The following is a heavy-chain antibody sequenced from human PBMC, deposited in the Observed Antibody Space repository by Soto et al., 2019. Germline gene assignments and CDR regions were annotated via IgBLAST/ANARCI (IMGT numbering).Heavy chain of an antibody. Sequence: QVQLVQSGAEMKRPGASVKVSCKASGYTFTDTFIHWVRQAPGQRPEWLGWINPNLGNTHESRKFQGRVTLTRDTSVTTVYMELAGLESDDSAFYFCARTLPTSVLGFDYWGQGPLVTVSS. V-gene: IGHV1-2*02. D-gene: IGHD2-2*01. CDR3: ARTLPTSVLGFDY. J-gene: IGHJ4*02. CDR1: GYTFTDTF. CDR2: INPNLGNT.